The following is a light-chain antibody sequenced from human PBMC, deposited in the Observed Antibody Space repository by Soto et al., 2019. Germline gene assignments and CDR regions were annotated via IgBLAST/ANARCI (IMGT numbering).Light chain of an antibody. CDR2: RTS. Sequence: EIVLTQSPGTLSLSPGERATLSCRASQSVSNNYLAWYQQKPGQAPRLLMFRTSSRATGFPARFSGSGSGTDFTLTISRLEPEDFAVYYCQQYGSSGTFGQGTKVDIK. CDR1: QSVSNNY. CDR3: QQYGSSGT. V-gene: IGKV3-20*01. J-gene: IGKJ1*01.